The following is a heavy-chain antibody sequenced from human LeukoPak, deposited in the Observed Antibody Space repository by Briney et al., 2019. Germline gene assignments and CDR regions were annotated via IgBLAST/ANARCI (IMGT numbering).Heavy chain of an antibody. V-gene: IGHV4-61*01. D-gene: IGHD4-11*01. CDR2: IYYSGST. CDR3: ARGQALPNTVTTFSPDHYGMDV. CDR1: GGSVNSGSYY. Sequence: PSETLSLTCTVSGGSVNSGSYYWNWIRQPPGKGLEWIGYIYYSGSTNYNPSLKSRVTISVDTSKNQFSLKLSSVTAADTAVYSCARGQALPNTVTTFSPDHYGMDVWGQGTTVTVSS. J-gene: IGHJ6*02.